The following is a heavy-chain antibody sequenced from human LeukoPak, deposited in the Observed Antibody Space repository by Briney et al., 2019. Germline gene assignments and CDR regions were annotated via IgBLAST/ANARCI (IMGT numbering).Heavy chain of an antibody. D-gene: IGHD2-21*01. V-gene: IGHV1-8*01. CDR3: ARVAGNCGGDCYRLLY. J-gene: IGHJ4*02. Sequence: ASVKVSCKASGYTFTPYDINWVRQATGQGLEWLGWMNPNSGNTGYAQKFQGRVTVTRNISITTAYMELTNLRSEDTAVYYCARVAGNCGGDCYRLLYWGQGTLVTVSS. CDR2: MNPNSGNT. CDR1: GYTFTPYD.